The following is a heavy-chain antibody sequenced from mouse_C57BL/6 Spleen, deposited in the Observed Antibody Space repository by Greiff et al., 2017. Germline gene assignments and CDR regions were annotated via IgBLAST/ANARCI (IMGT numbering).Heavy chain of an antibody. CDR1: GYAFSSSW. Sequence: VQLQQSGPELVKPGASVKISCKASGYAFSSSWMNWVKQRPGKGLEWIGRIYPGDGDTNYNGKFKGKATLTADKSSSTAYMQLSSLTSEDSAVYFCARGGYVDYWGQGTSVTVSS. CDR3: ARGGYVDY. J-gene: IGHJ4*01. CDR2: IYPGDGDT. D-gene: IGHD3-1*01. V-gene: IGHV1-82*01.